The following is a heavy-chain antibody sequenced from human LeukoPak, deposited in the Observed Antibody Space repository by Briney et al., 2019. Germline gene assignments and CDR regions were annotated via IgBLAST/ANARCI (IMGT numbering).Heavy chain of an antibody. V-gene: IGHV3-49*03. D-gene: IGHD6-19*01. CDR2: IRSKAYGGTT. CDR1: GFTFGDYA. Sequence: GGSLRLPCTASGFTFGDYAMSWFRQAPGKGLEWVGFIRSKAYGGTTEYAASVKGRFTISRDDSKSIAYLQMNSLKTEDTAVYYCTREWEQWLVLCFDYWGQGTLVTVSS. CDR3: TREWEQWLVLCFDY. J-gene: IGHJ4*02.